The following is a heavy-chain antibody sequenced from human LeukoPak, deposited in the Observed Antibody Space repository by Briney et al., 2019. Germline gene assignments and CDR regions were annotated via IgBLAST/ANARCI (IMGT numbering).Heavy chain of an antibody. D-gene: IGHD5-12*01. J-gene: IGHJ6*02. V-gene: IGHV3-23*01. CDR1: GFTFSSYA. Sequence: QPGGSLRLSCAASGFTFSSYAMSWVRQAPGKGLEWVSAISGSGGNIYYADSVKGRFTISRDNSKNTLYLQMNSLRAEDTAVYYCAKDRGYSGYDLVGGMDVWGQGTTVTVSS. CDR3: AKDRGYSGYDLVGGMDV. CDR2: ISGSGGNI.